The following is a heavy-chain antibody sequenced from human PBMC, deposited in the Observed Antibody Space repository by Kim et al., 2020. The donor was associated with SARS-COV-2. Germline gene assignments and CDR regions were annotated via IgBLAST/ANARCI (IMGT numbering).Heavy chain of an antibody. J-gene: IGHJ4*02. D-gene: IGHD6-6*01. CDR2: ISWDGGST. CDR3: AKDRFPYSSSFYFDY. V-gene: IGHV3-43*01. CDR1: GFTFDDYT. Sequence: GGSLRLSCAASGFTFDDYTMHWVRQAPGKGLEWVSLISWDGGSTYYADSVKGRFTISRDNSKNSLYLQMNSLRTEDTALYYCAKDRFPYSSSFYFDYWGQGTLVTVSS.